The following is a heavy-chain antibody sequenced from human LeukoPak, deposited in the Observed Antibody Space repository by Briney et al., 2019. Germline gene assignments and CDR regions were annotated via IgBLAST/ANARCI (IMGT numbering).Heavy chain of an antibody. CDR2: INPSGGST. V-gene: IGHV1-46*01. Sequence: GASVKVSCKASGYTFTSYYMHWVRQAPGRGLEWMGIINPSGGSTSYAQKFQGRVTMTRDTSTSTVYMELSSLRSEDTAVYYCARLTAVDTAMASTDYWGQGTLVTVSS. CDR3: ARLTAVDTAMASTDY. CDR1: GYTFTSYY. J-gene: IGHJ4*02. D-gene: IGHD5-18*01.